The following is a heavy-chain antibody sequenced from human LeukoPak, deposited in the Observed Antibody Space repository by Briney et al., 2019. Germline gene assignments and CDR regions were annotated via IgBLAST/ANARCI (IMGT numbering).Heavy chain of an antibody. Sequence: GSLRLSCAASGFTVSSNYMSWVRQAPGKGLEWVSVTYSNGRTYYADSVKGRFTISRDNSKNTLYLQMNSLRAEDAAVYYCARDQWLVPRGPFDYWGQGTLVTVSS. J-gene: IGHJ4*02. V-gene: IGHV3-66*03. CDR2: TYSNGRT. D-gene: IGHD6-19*01. CDR1: GFTVSSNY. CDR3: ARDQWLVPRGPFDY.